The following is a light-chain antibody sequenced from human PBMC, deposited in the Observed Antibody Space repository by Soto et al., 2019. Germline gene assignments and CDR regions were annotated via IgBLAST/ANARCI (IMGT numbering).Light chain of an antibody. CDR2: EVT. Sequence: QSALTQPASVSGSPGQSITISCTGSSSDVGAYNYVSSYQQHPGKAPRLMIYEVTNRPSGVSNRFSGSKSGNTASLTISGPRAEDVADYYCSSYTSGSTHVLFGGGTKLTVL. CDR3: SSYTSGSTHVL. V-gene: IGLV2-14*01. J-gene: IGLJ2*01. CDR1: SSDVGAYNY.